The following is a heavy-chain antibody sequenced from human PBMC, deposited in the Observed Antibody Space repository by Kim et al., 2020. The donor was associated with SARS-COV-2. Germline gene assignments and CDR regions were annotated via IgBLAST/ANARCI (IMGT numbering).Heavy chain of an antibody. CDR2: IKPDGSQK. CDR1: GFTFSTSW. Sequence: GGSLRLSCAASGFTFSTSWMSWVRQAPGEGLEWVGNIKPDGSQKHYVDSVKGRFTISRDNAENSLYLQMNSLRAEDTAVYYCARDGPRPTPFDYWGQGAL. J-gene: IGHJ4*02. CDR3: ARDGPRPTPFDY. V-gene: IGHV3-7*01.